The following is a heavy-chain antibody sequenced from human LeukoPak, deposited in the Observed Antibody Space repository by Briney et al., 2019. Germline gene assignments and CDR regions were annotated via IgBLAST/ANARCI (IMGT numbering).Heavy chain of an antibody. V-gene: IGHV3-30-3*01. CDR2: ISYDGSNK. J-gene: IGHJ4*02. CDR3: AREVNTARFDY. D-gene: IGHD5-18*01. CDR1: GFTFSSYA. Sequence: PGGSLRLSCAASGFTFSSYAMHWVRQAPGKGLEWVAVISYDGSNKYYADSVKGRFTISRDNSKNTLYLQMNSLRAEDTAVYYCAREVNTARFDYWGQGTLVTVSS.